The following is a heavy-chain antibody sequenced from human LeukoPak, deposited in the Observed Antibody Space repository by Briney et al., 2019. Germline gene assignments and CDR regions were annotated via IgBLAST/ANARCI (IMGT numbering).Heavy chain of an antibody. CDR3: ARAAAGNYYYYYMDV. Sequence: KVSCKASGGTFSSYVISWVRQAPGQGLEWMGRIIPILDVTDYAQNFQGRVTITADKSTSTAYMEVNSLRFEDTAVYYCARAAAGNYYYYYMDVWGKGTTVTVSS. J-gene: IGHJ6*03. CDR1: GGTFSSYV. V-gene: IGHV1-69*04. D-gene: IGHD6-25*01. CDR2: IIPILDVT.